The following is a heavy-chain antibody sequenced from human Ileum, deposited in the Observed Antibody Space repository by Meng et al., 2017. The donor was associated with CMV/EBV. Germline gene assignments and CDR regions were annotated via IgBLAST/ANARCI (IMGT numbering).Heavy chain of an antibody. CDR1: GYTFSGYY. D-gene: IGHD2-2*01. Sequence: KASGYTFSGYYVSWLRQAPGQGLEWMAVINPSGGFAAYPPKFQGRVTVTRDTSTSTLYMELSSLRLEDTATYYCARSHTSSQRYFQHWGQGTLVTVSS. CDR3: ARSHTSSQRYFQH. J-gene: IGHJ1*01. V-gene: IGHV1-46*01. CDR2: INPSGGFA.